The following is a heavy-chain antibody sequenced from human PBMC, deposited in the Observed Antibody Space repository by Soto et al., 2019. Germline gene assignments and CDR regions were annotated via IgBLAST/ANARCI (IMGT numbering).Heavy chain of an antibody. J-gene: IGHJ6*02. CDR2: IIPIFGTT. CDR3: GSVGYCSSTNCLFYYYHYGMDV. Sequence: SVKVSCKASGGTFSSHAISWVRQALGRGLEWMGGIIPIFGTTNYAQNFRARVTITADESTSTAYMELSSLTSEDTAVYYCGSVGYCSSTNCLFYYYHYGMDVWGQGTTVTVSS. CDR1: GGTFSSHA. D-gene: IGHD2-2*03. V-gene: IGHV1-69*13.